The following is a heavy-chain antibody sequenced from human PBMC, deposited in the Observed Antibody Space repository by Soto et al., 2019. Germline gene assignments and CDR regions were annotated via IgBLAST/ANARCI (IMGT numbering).Heavy chain of an antibody. D-gene: IGHD3-10*02. V-gene: IGHV1-58*01. CDR1: GFTFTSSA. J-gene: IGHJ4*02. CDR2: IVVGSGNT. CDR3: AAPLWSGGGTFDY. Sequence: QMQLVQSGPEVKKPGTSVKVSCKASGFTFTSSAVQWVRQARGQRLEWIGWIVVGSGNTNYAQKFQERVTITRDMSTSTAYMELSSLRSEDTAVYYCAAPLWSGGGTFDYWGQGTLVTVSS.